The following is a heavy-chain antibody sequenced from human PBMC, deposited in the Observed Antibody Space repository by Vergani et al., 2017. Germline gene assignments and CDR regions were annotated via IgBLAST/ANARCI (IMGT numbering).Heavy chain of an antibody. V-gene: IGHV3-73*02. CDR2: IRSKANSYAT. Sequence: EVQLVESGGGLVQPGGSLKLSCAASGFTFSGSAMHWVRQASGKGLEWVGRIRSKANSYATAYAASVKGRFTISRDDSKNTAYLQMNSLKTEDTAVYYCTRQDGDYYYYGMDVWGQGTTVTVS. D-gene: IGHD3-10*01. J-gene: IGHJ6*02. CDR3: TRQDGDYYYYGMDV. CDR1: GFTFSGSA.